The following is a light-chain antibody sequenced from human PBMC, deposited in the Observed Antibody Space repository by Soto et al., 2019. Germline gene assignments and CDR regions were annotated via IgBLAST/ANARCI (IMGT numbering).Light chain of an antibody. CDR3: QQYGSSFT. CDR2: GAS. CDR1: QSVSSSY. J-gene: IGKJ3*01. V-gene: IGKV3-20*01. Sequence: EIVLTQSPGTLSLSPGERATLSCRASQSVSSSYLAWYQQKPGQAPRLLIYGASSRATGIPDRFSGSGSGTDLTLTIRRLEPEDFAVYYCQQYGSSFTFGPGTKVDIK.